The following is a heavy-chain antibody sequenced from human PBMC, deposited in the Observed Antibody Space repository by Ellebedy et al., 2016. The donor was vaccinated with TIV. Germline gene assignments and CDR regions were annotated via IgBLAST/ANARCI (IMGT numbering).Heavy chain of an antibody. Sequence: GESLKISCAASGFTFSSYYMSWVRQAPGKGLEWVANIKQDGSEKYYVDSVKGRFTISRDNAKNTLYLQMNSLRAEDTAVYYCARGLDYGLDYWGQGTLVTVSS. V-gene: IGHV3-7*01. J-gene: IGHJ4*02. CDR1: GFTFSSYY. CDR2: IKQDGSEK. CDR3: ARGLDYGLDY. D-gene: IGHD4-17*01.